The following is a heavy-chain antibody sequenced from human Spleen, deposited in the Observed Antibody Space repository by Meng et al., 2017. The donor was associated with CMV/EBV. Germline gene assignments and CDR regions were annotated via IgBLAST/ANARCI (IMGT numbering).Heavy chain of an antibody. Sequence: SGFTFSSYAMHGVRQAPGKGLEWVAVISYDGSNKYYADAVKRRFTISRDNSKNTLYLQMNSLRAEDTAVYYCARDRLMATAQYNWFDPWGQGTLVTVSS. J-gene: IGHJ5*02. CDR3: ARDRLMATAQYNWFDP. CDR2: ISYDGSNK. CDR1: GFTFSSYA. D-gene: IGHD5-24*01. V-gene: IGHV3-30-3*01.